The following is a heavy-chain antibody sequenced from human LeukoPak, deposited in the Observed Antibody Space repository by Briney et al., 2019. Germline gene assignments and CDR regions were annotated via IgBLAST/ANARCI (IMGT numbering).Heavy chain of an antibody. Sequence: GASVKVSCKASGYTFTSYGISWVRQAPGQGLEWMGWISAYNGNTNYAQKLQGRVTMTTDTSTSTAYMELRSLRSDDTAVYYCAREVVVVPAAIRAYYYYYGMDVWGQGTMVTVSS. CDR3: AREVVVVPAAIRAYYYYYGMDV. CDR1: GYTFTSYG. V-gene: IGHV1-18*01. D-gene: IGHD2-2*02. J-gene: IGHJ6*02. CDR2: ISAYNGNT.